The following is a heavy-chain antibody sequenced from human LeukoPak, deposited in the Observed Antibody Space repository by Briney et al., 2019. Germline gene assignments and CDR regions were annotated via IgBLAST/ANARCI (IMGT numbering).Heavy chain of an antibody. Sequence: GGPLRLSCAASGFTFSSYAMSWVRQAPGKGLEWVSAISGSGGSTYYADSVKGRFTISRDNSKNTLYLQMNSLRAEDTAVYYCARGAYDFWSGYKGTDYYYYYMDVWGKGTTVTVSS. D-gene: IGHD3-3*01. CDR3: ARGAYDFWSGYKGTDYYYYYMDV. J-gene: IGHJ6*03. V-gene: IGHV3-23*01. CDR1: GFTFSSYA. CDR2: ISGSGGST.